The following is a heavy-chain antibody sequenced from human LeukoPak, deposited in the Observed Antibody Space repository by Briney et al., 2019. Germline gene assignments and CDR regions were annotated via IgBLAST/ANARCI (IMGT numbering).Heavy chain of an antibody. CDR1: GFTYSDYY. V-gene: IGHV3-11*01. CDR3: ARSPPFYGMDV. Sequence: PGGSLRLSCAASGFTYSDYYMSWIRQAPGKGLEWVSYISSSGSTIYYADSVKGRFTISRDKSKNTLYLQMNSLRAVDTAVYYCARSPPFYGMDVWGQGTTVTVSS. CDR2: ISSSGSTI. J-gene: IGHJ6*02.